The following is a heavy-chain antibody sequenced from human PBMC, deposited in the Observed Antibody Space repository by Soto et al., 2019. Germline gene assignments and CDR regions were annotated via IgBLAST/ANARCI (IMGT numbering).Heavy chain of an antibody. CDR3: ARAPVSEWELGFDY. V-gene: IGHV3-11*06. CDR2: ISSSSSYT. J-gene: IGHJ4*02. CDR1: TFSDYY. Sequence: TFSDYYMSWIRQAPGKGLEWVSYISSSSSYTNYADSVKGRFTISRDNAKNSLYLQMNSLRAEDTAVYYCARAPVSEWELGFDYWGQGTLVTVSS. D-gene: IGHD1-26*01.